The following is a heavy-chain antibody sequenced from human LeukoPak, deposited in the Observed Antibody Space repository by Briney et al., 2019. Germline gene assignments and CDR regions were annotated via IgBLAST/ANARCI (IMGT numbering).Heavy chain of an antibody. V-gene: IGHV4-39*01. CDR1: GGSISSSSYY. Sequence: SETLSLTCGVSGGSISSSSYYWGWIPQPPGKGLDWIASIYYGGNTYNDSSLKRRVTISVDTSKNRLTLKPTSVTAPDTAVYYYAMHTVIASSWSLDYWGQGTLVTVSS. D-gene: IGHD6-13*01. CDR3: AMHTVIASSWSLDY. J-gene: IGHJ4*02. CDR2: IYYGGNT.